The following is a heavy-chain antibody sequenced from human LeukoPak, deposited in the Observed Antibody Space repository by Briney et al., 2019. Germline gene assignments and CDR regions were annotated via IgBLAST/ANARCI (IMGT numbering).Heavy chain of an antibody. J-gene: IGHJ6*03. CDR3: ARSLTYYYYYMDV. D-gene: IGHD4/OR15-4a*01. CDR2: ISGSGDNT. CDR1: GFTFSGFA. Sequence: GGSLRLSCAASGFTFSGFAMSWVRRTPGKGLEWVSGISGSGDNTLYADSVKGRFTISRDNAKNSLYLQMNSLRAEDTAVYYCARSLTYYYYYMDVWGKGTTVTVSS. V-gene: IGHV3-23*01.